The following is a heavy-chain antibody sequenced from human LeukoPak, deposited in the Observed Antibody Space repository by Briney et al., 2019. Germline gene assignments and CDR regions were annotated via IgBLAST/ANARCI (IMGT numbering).Heavy chain of an antibody. CDR1: GGSISSSGSY. D-gene: IGHD6-19*01. Sequence: PSETLSLTCTVSGGSISSSGSYWGWIRQPPGKGLEWIGTIYYGGSTYYNPSLKSRVTISADSSKNQFSLKPSSVTAADTAAYYCARPVYSSGWFNWFDPWGQGTLVTVSS. CDR3: ARPVYSSGWFNWFDP. V-gene: IGHV4-39*01. CDR2: IYYGGST. J-gene: IGHJ5*02.